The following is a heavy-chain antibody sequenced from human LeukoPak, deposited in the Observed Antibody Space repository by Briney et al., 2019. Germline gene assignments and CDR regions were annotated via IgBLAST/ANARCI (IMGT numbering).Heavy chain of an antibody. D-gene: IGHD5-12*01. CDR3: AKGRFGYSGYDFDY. J-gene: IGHJ4*02. CDR2: ISWNSGSI. V-gene: IGHV3-9*01. Sequence: PGGSLRLSCAASGFTFDDYAMHWVRHAPGKGLEWVSGISWNSGSIGYADSVKGRFTISRDNAKNSLYLQMNSLRAEDTALYYCAKGRFGYSGYDFDYWGQGTLVTVSS. CDR1: GFTFDDYA.